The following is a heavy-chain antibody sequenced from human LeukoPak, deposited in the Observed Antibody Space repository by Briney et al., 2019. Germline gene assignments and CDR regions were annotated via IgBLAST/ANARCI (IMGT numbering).Heavy chain of an antibody. D-gene: IGHD3-3*01. CDR3: ARGGSITIFGVAPPVMDV. V-gene: IGHV4-31*03. CDR1: GGSISSGGYY. Sequence: PSETLSLTCTVSGGSISSGGYYWSWIRQHPGKGLEWIGYIYYSGSTYYNPSLKSRVTISVDTSKNQFSLKLSSVTAADTAVYYCARGGSITIFGVAPPVMDVWGQGTTVTVSS. J-gene: IGHJ6*02. CDR2: IYYSGST.